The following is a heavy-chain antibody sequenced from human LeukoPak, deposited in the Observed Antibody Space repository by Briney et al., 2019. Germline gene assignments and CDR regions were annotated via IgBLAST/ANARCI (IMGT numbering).Heavy chain of an antibody. Sequence: GASVKVSCKASGYTFTSYDINWVRQATGQGLEWMGWMNPNSGNTGYAQKFQGRVTMTRNTSISTAYMELSSLRSEDTAVYYCARTQYYYDSSGYSPLDYWGQGTLVTVSS. CDR1: GYTFTSYD. J-gene: IGHJ4*02. D-gene: IGHD3-22*01. V-gene: IGHV1-8*01. CDR2: MNPNSGNT. CDR3: ARTQYYYDSSGYSPLDY.